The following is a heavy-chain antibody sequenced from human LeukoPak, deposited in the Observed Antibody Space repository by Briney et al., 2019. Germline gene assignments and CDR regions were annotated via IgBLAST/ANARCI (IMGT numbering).Heavy chain of an antibody. CDR1: GGSFSGYY. Sequence: SETLSLTCAVYGGSFSGYYWSWIRQPPGKGLEWIGEINHSGSTNYNPSLKSRVTISVDTSKNQFSLKLSSVTAADTAVYYCASTGTRGTGTTRRGDYYGMDVWAKGPRSPSP. CDR3: ASTGTRGTGTTRRGDYYGMDV. D-gene: IGHD1-7*01. J-gene: IGHJ6*02. V-gene: IGHV4-34*01. CDR2: INHSGST.